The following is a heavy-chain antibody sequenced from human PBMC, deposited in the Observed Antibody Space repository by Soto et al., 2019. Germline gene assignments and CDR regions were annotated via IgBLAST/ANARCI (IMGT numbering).Heavy chain of an antibody. D-gene: IGHD3-3*01. V-gene: IGHV1-69*13. J-gene: IGHJ6*02. Sequence: SVKVSCKASGGTFSSYAISWVRQAPGQGLEWMGGIIPIFGTANYAQKFQGRVTITADESTSTAYMELSSLRSEDTAVYYCARGPWRFLEWLLERSYYYYGMDVWGQGTTVTVSS. CDR2: IIPIFGTA. CDR1: GGTFSSYA. CDR3: ARGPWRFLEWLLERSYYYYGMDV.